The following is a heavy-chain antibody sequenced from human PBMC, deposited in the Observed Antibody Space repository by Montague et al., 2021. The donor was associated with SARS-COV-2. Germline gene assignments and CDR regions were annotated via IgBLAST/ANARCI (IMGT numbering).Heavy chain of an antibody. J-gene: IGHJ3*02. V-gene: IGHV4-59*01. CDR3: ARTGLGAYDILTGYTVNAFDM. CDR2: IYYSGST. Sequence: SETLSLTCTVSGGSITSYYWTWIRQPPGKGLEWVGRIYYSGSTNYNPSLKNRVTISVDTSKNQFSLKLSSVTAADTAVYYCARTGLGAYDILTGYTVNAFDMWGQGTMVTVSS. CDR1: GGSITSYY. D-gene: IGHD3-9*01.